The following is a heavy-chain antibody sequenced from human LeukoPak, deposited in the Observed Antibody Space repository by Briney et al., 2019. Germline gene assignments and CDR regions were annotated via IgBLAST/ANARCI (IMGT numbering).Heavy chain of an antibody. CDR1: GFTCSNAW. J-gene: IGHJ5*02. CDR2: IRSNSDGGTI. CDR3: ATDFYDST. D-gene: IGHD3-22*01. V-gene: IGHV3-15*07. Sequence: GGSLRLSCATSGFTCSNAWTNWVRQAPAKGLEWVGRIRSNSDGGTIDYAAPVKGRFTLSRDDSKTTLYLQMNSLQTEDTAVYYCATDFYDSTWGQGTLVTVSS.